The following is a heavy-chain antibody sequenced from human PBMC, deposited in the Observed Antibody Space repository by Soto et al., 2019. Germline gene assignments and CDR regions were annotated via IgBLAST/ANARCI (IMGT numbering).Heavy chain of an antibody. Sequence: QVQLVESGGGVVQPGRSLRLSCAASGFTFSSYAMHWVRQAPGKGLEWVAVISYDGSNKYYADSVKGRFTISRDNSKNTLDLQMKSLRAEDRAVYYCASAKDGELLWFGELTPLYWGQGTLVTVSS. J-gene: IGHJ4*02. V-gene: IGHV3-30-3*01. CDR3: ASAKDGELLWFGELTPLY. CDR1: GFTFSSYA. CDR2: ISYDGSNK. D-gene: IGHD3-10*01.